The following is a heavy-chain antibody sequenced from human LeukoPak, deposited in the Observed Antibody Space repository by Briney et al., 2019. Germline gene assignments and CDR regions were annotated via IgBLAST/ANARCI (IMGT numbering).Heavy chain of an antibody. Sequence: SETLSLTCTVSGYSISSGYYWGWIRQPPGKGLEWIGSIYHSGSTYYNPSLKSRVTISVDTSKNQFSLKLSSVTAADTAVYYCARERVGDGSGSYSNFDYWGQGTLVTVSS. V-gene: IGHV4-38-2*02. CDR1: GYSISSGYY. D-gene: IGHD3-10*01. J-gene: IGHJ4*02. CDR2: IYHSGST. CDR3: ARERVGDGSGSYSNFDY.